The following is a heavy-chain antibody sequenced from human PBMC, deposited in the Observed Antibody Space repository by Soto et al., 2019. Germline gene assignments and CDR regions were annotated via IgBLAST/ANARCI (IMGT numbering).Heavy chain of an antibody. D-gene: IGHD3-9*01. CDR2: ISYDGSNK. CDR3: ARVVPYYDILTGYHDY. Sequence: GGSLRLSCAASGFTFSSYAMHWVRQAPGKGLEWVAVISYDGSNKYYADSVKGRFTISRDNSKNTLYLQMNSLRAEDTAVYYCARVVPYYDILTGYHDYWGQGTLVTVSS. J-gene: IGHJ4*02. V-gene: IGHV3-30-3*01. CDR1: GFTFSSYA.